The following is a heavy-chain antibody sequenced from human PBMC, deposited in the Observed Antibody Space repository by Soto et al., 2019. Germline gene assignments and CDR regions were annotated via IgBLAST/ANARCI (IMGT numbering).Heavy chain of an antibody. CDR2: INAGNGNT. CDR1: GYTFTSYA. D-gene: IGHD6-19*01. CDR3: AGAPAVADPPDY. J-gene: IGHJ4*02. V-gene: IGHV1-3*01. Sequence: QVQLVQSGAEVKKPGASVKVSCKASGYTFTSYAMHWVRQAPGQRLEWMGWINAGNGNTKYSQKFQGRVTITRDTSARTAYRELSSVRSADTAVYYCAGAPAVADPPDYWGQGTLGTVSS.